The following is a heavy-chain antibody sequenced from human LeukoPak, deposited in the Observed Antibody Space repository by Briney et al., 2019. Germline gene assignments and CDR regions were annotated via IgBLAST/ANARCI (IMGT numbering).Heavy chain of an antibody. Sequence: ASVKVSCKGSGYTFTSYYMHGVRQAPAQGLEWMGWINPNSGGTNYAQKFQDRVTMNRDTSRSTDYMELSRLRSDDTAVYYCARWGDYGPPRAYGMDVWGQGTTVTVSS. J-gene: IGHJ6*02. V-gene: IGHV1-2*02. CDR2: INPNSGGT. D-gene: IGHD4/OR15-4a*01. CDR3: ARWGDYGPPRAYGMDV. CDR1: GYTFTSYY.